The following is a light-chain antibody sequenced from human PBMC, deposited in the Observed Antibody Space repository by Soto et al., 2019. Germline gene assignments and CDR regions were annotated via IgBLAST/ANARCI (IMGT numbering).Light chain of an antibody. J-gene: IGLJ1*01. Sequence: QSALTQPASVSGSPGQSITISCTGSNSDIGTYNYVSWYQQLPGKAPKLVISEVSNRPSGISGRFSGSKSGNAASLTISGLQAEDEADYYCSSYTSSSTYVFGTGTKLTVL. CDR1: NSDIGTYNY. CDR2: EVS. V-gene: IGLV2-14*01. CDR3: SSYTSSSTYV.